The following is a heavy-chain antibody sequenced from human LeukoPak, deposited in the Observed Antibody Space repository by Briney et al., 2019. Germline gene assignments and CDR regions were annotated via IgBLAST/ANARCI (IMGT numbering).Heavy chain of an antibody. J-gene: IGHJ6*03. Sequence: PSETLSLTCTVSGDSVSGDSLTTYYWSWLRQPPGKGLQWIGYIYHSGSTNYNPSLKSRVTISLDTSKNHFSLTLNSVTAADTATYYCARLYRTYYYIDVWGKGTTVTVSS. CDR1: GDSVSGDSLTTYY. CDR3: ARLYRTYYYIDV. D-gene: IGHD1-14*01. V-gene: IGHV4-61*03. CDR2: IYHSGST.